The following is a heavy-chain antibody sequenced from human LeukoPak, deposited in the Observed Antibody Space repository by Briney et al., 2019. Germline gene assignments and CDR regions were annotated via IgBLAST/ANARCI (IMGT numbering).Heavy chain of an antibody. CDR3: ARDQEIVATTGVFDY. CDR1: GFTFSSYA. J-gene: IGHJ4*02. CDR2: MSYDGSNK. V-gene: IGHV3-30*04. D-gene: IGHD5-12*01. Sequence: GGSLRLSCAASGFTFSSYAMHWVRQAPGKGLEWVAVMSYDGSNKYYADSVKGRFTISRDNSKNTLYLQMNSLRAEDTAVYYCARDQEIVATTGVFDYWGQGTLVTVSS.